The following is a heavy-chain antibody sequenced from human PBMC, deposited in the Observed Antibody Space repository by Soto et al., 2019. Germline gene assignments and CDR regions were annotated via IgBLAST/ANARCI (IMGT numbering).Heavy chain of an antibody. Sequence: GGSLRLSCAASGFTFSSYSMNWVRQAPGKGLEWVSYISSSSSTIYYADSVKGRFTISRDNAKNSLYLQMNSLRDEDTAVYYWASLRVEMATIGYGMDVWGQGTTVTVSS. J-gene: IGHJ6*02. V-gene: IGHV3-48*02. CDR2: ISSSSSTI. D-gene: IGHD5-12*01. CDR3: ASLRVEMATIGYGMDV. CDR1: GFTFSSYS.